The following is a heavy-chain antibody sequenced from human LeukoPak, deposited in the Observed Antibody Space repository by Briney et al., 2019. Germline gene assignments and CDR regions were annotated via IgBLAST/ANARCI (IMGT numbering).Heavy chain of an antibody. D-gene: IGHD3-3*01. CDR1: GFTFSSYS. Sequence: GGSLRLSCAASGFTFSSYSMNWVRQAPGKGLEWVSSISSSSSYIYYADSVKGRFTISRDNAKNSLYLQINSLRAEDTAVYYCARADPVSDFWSGYYTGVLPDYWGQGTLVTVSS. V-gene: IGHV3-21*01. CDR3: ARADPVSDFWSGYYTGVLPDY. CDR2: ISSSSSYI. J-gene: IGHJ4*02.